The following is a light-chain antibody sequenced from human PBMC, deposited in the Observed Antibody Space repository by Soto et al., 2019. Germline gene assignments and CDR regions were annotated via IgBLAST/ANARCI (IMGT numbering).Light chain of an antibody. J-gene: IGKJ5*01. Sequence: IVLTQSPATVSLSPGERATLSCRASQSVSTYLAWYQQKPGQAPRLLIYGASSRATGIPDRFRGSGSGTDFTLTISRLEPEDFAVYYCQHYDGSPITFGHGTRLEIK. V-gene: IGKV3-20*01. CDR3: QHYDGSPIT. CDR2: GAS. CDR1: QSVSTY.